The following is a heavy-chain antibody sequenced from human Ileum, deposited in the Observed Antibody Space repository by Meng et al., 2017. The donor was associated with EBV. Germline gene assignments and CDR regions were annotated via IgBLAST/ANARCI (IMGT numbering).Heavy chain of an antibody. D-gene: IGHD3-22*01. V-gene: IGHV4-39*07. CDR2: IHYSGST. J-gene: IGHJ4*02. CDR1: GGSLSSSSYY. CDR3: ARTYYYDSSGYAPFDY. Sequence: LQLQESGPGLVKPSETLSLTCSVSGGSLSSSSYYWGWIRQPPGKGLEWIGNIHYSGSTYYNPSLKSRVTISVDTSKNQFSLKLRSVTAADTAVYYCARTYYYDSSGYAPFDYWGQGTLVTVSS.